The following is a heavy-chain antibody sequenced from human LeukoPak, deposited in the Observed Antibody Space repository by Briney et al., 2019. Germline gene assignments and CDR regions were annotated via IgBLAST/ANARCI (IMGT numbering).Heavy chain of an antibody. J-gene: IGHJ4*02. D-gene: IGHD2-2*01. Sequence: SETLSLTRVVSGYTISSGHYWVWIRQPPGEGLEWIGSVYHSGSTYYNPSLKSRVTISVDTSKNQYSLKVISVTAADTAVYYCARGPEFIRTVGMRMVGNFDYWGQGTLVTVSS. CDR2: VYHSGST. CDR3: ARGPEFIRTVGMRMVGNFDY. V-gene: IGHV4-38-2*01. CDR1: GYTISSGHY.